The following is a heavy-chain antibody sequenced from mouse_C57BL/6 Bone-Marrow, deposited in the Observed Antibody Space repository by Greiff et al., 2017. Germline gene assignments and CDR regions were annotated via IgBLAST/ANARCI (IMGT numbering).Heavy chain of an antibody. V-gene: IGHV1-9*01. Sequence: VKLMESGAELMKPGASVKLSCKATGYKFTGYWIEWVKQRPGHGLEWIGEILPGSGSTNYNEKFKGKATFTADTSANTAYMQHSSLTTENSAIYYGARGGSMGLRRGYAMDYWCQGTSVTVSS. CDR1: GYKFTGYW. J-gene: IGHJ4*01. CDR3: ARGGSMGLRRGYAMDY. CDR2: ILPGSGST. D-gene: IGHD2-4*01.